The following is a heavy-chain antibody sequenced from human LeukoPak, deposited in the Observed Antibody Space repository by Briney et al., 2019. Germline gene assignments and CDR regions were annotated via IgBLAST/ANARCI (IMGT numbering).Heavy chain of an antibody. J-gene: IGHJ4*02. CDR1: GFTLSSNW. D-gene: IGHD2-8*01. Sequence: GGSLRLSCAASGFTLSSNWMNWVRQAPGKGLEWVAIIKQDGSEKYYVDSVKGRFTISRDNAKNSLYLQMNSLRAEDTAVYYCARGNGFTIDYWGQGTLVTVSS. CDR2: IKQDGSEK. V-gene: IGHV3-7*01. CDR3: ARGNGFTIDY.